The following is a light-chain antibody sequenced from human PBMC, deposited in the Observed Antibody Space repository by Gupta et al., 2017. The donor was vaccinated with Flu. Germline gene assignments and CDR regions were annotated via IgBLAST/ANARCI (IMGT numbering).Light chain of an antibody. CDR2: GAS. Sequence: GERVTLSCRASHSVSSSYLAWYQQKASQAPRLLIYGASRRATGIPDRFSGSGSGTDFTLTISRLEPEDFAVYYCQQYGSSPVFGGGTKVEIK. V-gene: IGKV3-20*01. CDR3: QQYGSSPV. J-gene: IGKJ4*01. CDR1: HSVSSSY.